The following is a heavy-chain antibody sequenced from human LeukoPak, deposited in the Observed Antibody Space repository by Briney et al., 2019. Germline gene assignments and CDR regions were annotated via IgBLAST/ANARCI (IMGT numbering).Heavy chain of an antibody. D-gene: IGHD1-26*01. CDR1: GYTFTDYY. CDR2: VDPEDGET. J-gene: IGHJ4*02. CDR3: ATGPSGSYSY. Sequence: ASVKISCKASGYTFTDYYMHWVQQAPGKGLEWMGRVDPEDGETIYAEKFQGRVTITADTSTDTAYMELSSLRSEDTAVYYCATGPSGSYSYWGQGTLVTASS. V-gene: IGHV1-69-2*01.